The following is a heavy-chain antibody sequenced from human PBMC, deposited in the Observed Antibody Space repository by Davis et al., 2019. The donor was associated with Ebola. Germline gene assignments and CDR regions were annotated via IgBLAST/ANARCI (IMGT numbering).Heavy chain of an antibody. V-gene: IGHV3-66*01. D-gene: IGHD1-26*01. J-gene: IGHJ4*02. Sequence: GESLKISCAASGFTFSNAWMSWVRQAPGKGLEWVSVIYSGGSTYYADSVKGRFTISRDNAKNSLYLQMNGLRAEDTAVYYCARDLEWELLIDVNFDYWGQGTLVTVSS. CDR2: IYSGGST. CDR3: ARDLEWELLIDVNFDY. CDR1: GFTFSNAW.